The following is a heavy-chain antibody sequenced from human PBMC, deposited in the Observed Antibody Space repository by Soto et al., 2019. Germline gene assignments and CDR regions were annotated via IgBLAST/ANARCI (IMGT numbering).Heavy chain of an antibody. J-gene: IGHJ6*02. CDR1: GYTFTRSG. CDR3: ARVWVGTTFAYYYGMDV. D-gene: IGHD1-1*01. CDR2: ISTYNGDT. Sequence: ASVKVSCKASGYTFTRSGISWVRQAPGQGLEWMGWISTYNGDTNYAQTFQGRVTMTTDTSTSIVHMELRSLRSDDTAVYYCARVWVGTTFAYYYGMDVWGQGTTVTVSS. V-gene: IGHV1-18*01.